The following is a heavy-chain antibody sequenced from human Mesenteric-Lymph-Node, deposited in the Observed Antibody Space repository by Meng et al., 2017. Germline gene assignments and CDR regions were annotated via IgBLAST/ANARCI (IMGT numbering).Heavy chain of an antibody. D-gene: IGHD2-2*01. Sequence: VPLQEAGAGLVKPSLDLFRTCTVSGDSISSGEYFWSWIRQPPGKGLEWIGYMDYRGSTLYNPSLKSRVTISVDTSKNQFSLKLSSVTAADTAVYFCARGELLWDYWGQGTLVTVSS. CDR3: ARGELLWDY. J-gene: IGHJ4*02. V-gene: IGHV4-30-4*01. CDR2: MDYRGST. CDR1: GDSISSGEYF.